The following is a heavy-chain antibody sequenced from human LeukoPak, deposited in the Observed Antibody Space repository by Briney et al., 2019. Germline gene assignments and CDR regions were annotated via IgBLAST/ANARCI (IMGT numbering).Heavy chain of an antibody. Sequence: SETLSLTCTVSGGSISSSSYYWGWIRQPPGKGLEWIGSIYYSGSTYYNPSLKSRVTISVDTSKNQFSLKLSSVTAADTAVYYCARQTGHYHGSGSRRKTNWFDPWGQGTLVTVSS. CDR2: IYYSGST. CDR3: ARQTGHYHGSGSRRKTNWFDP. D-gene: IGHD3-10*01. CDR1: GGSISSSSYY. V-gene: IGHV4-39*01. J-gene: IGHJ5*02.